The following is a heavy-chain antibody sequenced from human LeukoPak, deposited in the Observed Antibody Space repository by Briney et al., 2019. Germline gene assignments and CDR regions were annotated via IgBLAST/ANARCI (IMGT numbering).Heavy chain of an antibody. Sequence: GGSLRLSCAASGFTFSDYYMSWIRQAPGKGLEWVSYISSSGSTIYYADSVKGRFTISRDNSKNTLYLQMNSLRAEDTAVYYCAKDSHYFGFDPWGQGTLVTVSS. V-gene: IGHV3-11*04. CDR1: GFTFSDYY. CDR3: AKDSHYFGFDP. D-gene: IGHD2-21*01. J-gene: IGHJ5*02. CDR2: ISSSGSTI.